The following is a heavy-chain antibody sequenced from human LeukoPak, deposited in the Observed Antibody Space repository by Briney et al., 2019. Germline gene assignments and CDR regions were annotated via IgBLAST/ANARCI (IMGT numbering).Heavy chain of an antibody. D-gene: IGHD2-21*01. CDR3: AKRGVVIRVILVGFHREAYYFDS. J-gene: IGHJ4*02. CDR2: IYSGGST. CDR1: GFTVSSNY. Sequence: PGGSLRLSCAASGFTVSSNYMSWVRQAPVKGLEGVSVIYSGGSTYYADSVKGRFTISRDNSKNILFLQMNSLRAEDTAVYFCAKRGVVIRVILVGFHREAYYFDSWGQGDLVTVSS. V-gene: IGHV3-66*04.